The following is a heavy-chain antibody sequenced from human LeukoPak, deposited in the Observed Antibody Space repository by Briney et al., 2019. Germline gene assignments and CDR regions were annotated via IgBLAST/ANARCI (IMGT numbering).Heavy chain of an antibody. V-gene: IGHV3-23*01. CDR3: VKDRCAYFNCPES. CDR2: ISGGGHST. D-gene: IGHD3-16*01. J-gene: IGHJ4*02. CDR1: GFTFSSYA. Sequence: PGGSLRLSCAASGFTFSSYAMSWIRQAPGKGPEWVATISGGGHSTFYADSVKGQFTISRDNTKDTLHLQMNSLGVEDTAVYYCVKDRCAYFNCPESWGQGTLVTVSS.